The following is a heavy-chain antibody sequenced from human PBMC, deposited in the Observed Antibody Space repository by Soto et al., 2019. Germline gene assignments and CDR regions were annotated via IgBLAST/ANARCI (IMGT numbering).Heavy chain of an antibody. CDR1: SGSISSNSYF. CDR3: ARQGRNTKIVLLRHYATDF. Sequence: LSLTCSVSSGSISSNSYFWAWIRQPPGKGLEWIGAVFYSGDTYYSESLKSRVTMSVDTSKNQFSLKLNSVTAADTAVYYCARQGRNTKIVLLRHYATDFWGQGTAVTVSS. CDR2: VFYSGDT. V-gene: IGHV4-39*01. D-gene: IGHD3-22*01. J-gene: IGHJ6*02.